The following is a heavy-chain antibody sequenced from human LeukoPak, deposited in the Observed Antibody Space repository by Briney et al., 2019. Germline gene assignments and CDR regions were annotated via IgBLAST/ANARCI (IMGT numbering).Heavy chain of an antibody. CDR2: INWNGGTI. V-gene: IGHV3-20*04. D-gene: IGHD3-22*01. Sequence: GGSLRLSCAASGFTLDDYGMSWVRQAPGKVLEWVSGINWNGGTIGYADSVKGRFTISRDNAKNSLYLQMSSLRAEDTALYYCAREGYHDRSGYEHYWGQGTLVTVSS. CDR1: GFTLDDYG. J-gene: IGHJ4*02. CDR3: AREGYHDRSGYEHY.